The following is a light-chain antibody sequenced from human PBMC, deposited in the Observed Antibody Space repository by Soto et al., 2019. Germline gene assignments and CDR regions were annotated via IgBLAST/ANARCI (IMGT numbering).Light chain of an antibody. CDR2: EVS. CDR3: RSYAVSNHLGV. V-gene: IGLV2-8*01. Sequence: QSALTQPPSASGSPGQTVTISCTGTSSDVGGYNYVSWYQQHPGKAPKLMIYEVSKRPSGVPDRFSGSKSGNTASLTVSGLQAEDEAGYYCRSYAVSNHLGVFGPGTKVTVL. J-gene: IGLJ1*01. CDR1: SSDVGGYNY.